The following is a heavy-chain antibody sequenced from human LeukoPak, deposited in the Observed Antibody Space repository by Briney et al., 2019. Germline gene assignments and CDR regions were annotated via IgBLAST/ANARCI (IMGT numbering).Heavy chain of an antibody. J-gene: IGHJ4*02. CDR2: ITPIFNTG. V-gene: IGHV1-69*13. D-gene: IGHD3-22*01. CDR1: GYTFTSYG. CDR3: ARGVRGYYDSSGYYFDS. Sequence: SVKVSCKASGYTFTSYGISWVRQAPGQGLEWMGGITPIFNTGNDAQNFQGRVTITADESTSTAYVELSSLRSEDTAVYYCARGVRGYYDSSGYYFDSWGQGTLVTVSS.